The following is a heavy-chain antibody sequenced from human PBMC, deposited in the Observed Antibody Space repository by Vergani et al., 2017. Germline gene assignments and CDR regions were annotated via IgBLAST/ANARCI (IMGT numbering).Heavy chain of an antibody. D-gene: IGHD3-9*01. J-gene: IGHJ6*02. Sequence: QVQLQESGPGLVKPSETLSLTCIVSGGSISPYYWSWIRQSPGKGLEWIGYIYSTGSTTYNPSLNSRVTMSVDTSKNQFSLKLRSVTAADTAVYFCARVMYRDEASTGYRLEGMDIWGQGTTVTISS. CDR3: ARVMYRDEASTGYRLEGMDI. V-gene: IGHV4-59*13. CDR2: IYSTGST. CDR1: GGSISPYY.